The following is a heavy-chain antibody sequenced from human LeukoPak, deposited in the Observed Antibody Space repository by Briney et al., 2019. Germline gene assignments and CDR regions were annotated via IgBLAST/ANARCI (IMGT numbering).Heavy chain of an antibody. Sequence: TSETLSLTCAVYGGSFSGYYWSWIRQASGKGLEWVGRIRGKADNYATAYAASVQGRCTISRDDSQNTAYLQLNSLKTEDTAVYYCTQNNYWGQGALVTVSS. CDR1: GGSFSGYY. CDR2: IRGKADNYAT. J-gene: IGHJ4*02. V-gene: IGHV3-73*01. CDR3: TQNNY.